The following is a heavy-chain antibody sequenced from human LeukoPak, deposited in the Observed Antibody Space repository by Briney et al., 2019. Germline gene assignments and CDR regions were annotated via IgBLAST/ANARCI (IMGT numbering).Heavy chain of an antibody. CDR3: AGEVPAAALFDY. CDR2: VRYNGNDK. CDR1: GFTFTAYG. D-gene: IGHD2-2*01. J-gene: IGHJ4*02. V-gene: IGHV3-30*02. Sequence: GGSLRLSCAASGFTFTAYGMQWVRQAPGKGLEWVAFVRYNGNDKYYADSVKGRFTISRDNSKNTLYLQMNSLRAEDTAVYYCAGEVPAAALFDYWGQGTLVTVSS.